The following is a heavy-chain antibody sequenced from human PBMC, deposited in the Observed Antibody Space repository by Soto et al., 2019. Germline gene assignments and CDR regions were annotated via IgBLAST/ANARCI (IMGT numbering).Heavy chain of an antibody. D-gene: IGHD4-17*01. CDR1: GGSFSGYY. CDR3: ARASPVDGFDP. CDR2: INHSGST. J-gene: IGHJ5*02. Sequence: QVQLQQWGAGLLKPSETLSLTCAVYGGSFSGYYWSWIRQPPGKGLEWIGEINHSGSTNYNPSLKSRVTISVDTSKSLFSLKLGSVAAADTAVYYCARASPVDGFDPWGQGSLVTVSS. V-gene: IGHV4-34*01.